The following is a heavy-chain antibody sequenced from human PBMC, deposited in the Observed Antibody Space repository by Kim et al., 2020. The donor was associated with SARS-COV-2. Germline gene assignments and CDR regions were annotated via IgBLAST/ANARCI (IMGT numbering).Heavy chain of an antibody. CDR2: ISSSGSTI. J-gene: IGHJ6*01. V-gene: IGHV3-11*01. Sequence: GGSLRLSCAASGFTFSDYYMSWIRQAPGKGLEWVAYISSSGSTIYYADSVNGRFTISRDNAKNSLYLQMNSLRAEDTAVYYWARWQQWLGWDYYYGMDVWGQGATVTVSS. CDR3: ARWQQWLGWDYYYGMDV. D-gene: IGHD6-19*01. CDR1: GFTFSDYY.